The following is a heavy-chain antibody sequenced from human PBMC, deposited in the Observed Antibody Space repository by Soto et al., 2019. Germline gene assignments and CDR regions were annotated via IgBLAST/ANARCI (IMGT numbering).Heavy chain of an antibody. CDR1: GGTFNSYA. CDR3: ARATAWFGLEGENWFDP. V-gene: IGHV1-69*01. Sequence: QVQLVQSGAEVRKPGSSVKVSCKASGGTFNSYAINWVRQAPGQGLEWMGGIIPIFGTPKYAQNFQGGVTITADESTSTVYMELSSLTSEDTVVYYCARATAWFGLEGENWFDPWGQGTLVSVSS. D-gene: IGHD3-10*01. J-gene: IGHJ5*02. CDR2: IIPIFGTP.